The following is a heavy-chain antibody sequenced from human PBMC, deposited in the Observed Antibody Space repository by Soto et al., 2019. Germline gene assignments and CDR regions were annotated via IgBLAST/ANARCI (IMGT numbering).Heavy chain of an antibody. V-gene: IGHV3-53*01. Sequence: GGSLRLSCAASGFTVSSNYMSWVRQAPGRGLEWLSVIFAGGGTYYADSVKGRFTISKDNSKNRVYLQMNTLRAGDTAVYYCAGGFSYGYIDHWGQGIPVTVS. CDR1: GFTVSSNY. D-gene: IGHD5-18*01. J-gene: IGHJ4*02. CDR2: IFAGGGT. CDR3: AGGFSYGYIDH.